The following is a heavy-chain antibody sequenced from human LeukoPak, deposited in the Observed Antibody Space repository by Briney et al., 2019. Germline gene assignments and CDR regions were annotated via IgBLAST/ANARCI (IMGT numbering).Heavy chain of an antibody. CDR3: ARNRSYGYKY. D-gene: IGHD5-18*01. J-gene: IGHJ4*02. CDR1: GGSFSGYY. CDR2: INHSGST. Sequence: SETLSLTCAVYGGSFSGYYWSWIRQPPGKGLEWIGEINHSGSTNYNPSLKSRVIISVDTSKSQFSLKLTSVTAADTAVYYCARNRSYGYKYWGQGTLVTVSS. V-gene: IGHV4-34*01.